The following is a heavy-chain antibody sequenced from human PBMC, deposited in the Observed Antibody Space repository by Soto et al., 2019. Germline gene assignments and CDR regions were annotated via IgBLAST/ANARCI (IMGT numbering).Heavy chain of an antibody. CDR1: VFTFSNAW. D-gene: IGHD4-4*01. CDR2: LSYSGSST. V-gene: IGHV3-23*01. Sequence: GGSLRLSCAASVFTFSNAWINWVRQAPGKGLEWVSALSYSGSSTYYADSVKGRFTISRDNSKNSLYLQMNSLRAEDTAVYYCAKDYSNPIYHYYMDVWGKGTTVTVSS. CDR3: AKDYSNPIYHYYMDV. J-gene: IGHJ6*03.